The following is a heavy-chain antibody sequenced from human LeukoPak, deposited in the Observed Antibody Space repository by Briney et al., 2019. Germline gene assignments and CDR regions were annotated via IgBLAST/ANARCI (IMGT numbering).Heavy chain of an antibody. V-gene: IGHV3-74*01. Sequence: PGGSLRHSCAASGLTFSDFWMHWVRQPPGKGLVWVALVKGDGRTTIYADSVKGRFTISRDNAKNTLYLQMNSLRADDSGVYYCATGHSYGYDYWGQGVLVTVSS. D-gene: IGHD5-18*01. CDR3: ATGHSYGYDY. CDR2: VKGDGRTT. J-gene: IGHJ4*02. CDR1: GLTFSDFW.